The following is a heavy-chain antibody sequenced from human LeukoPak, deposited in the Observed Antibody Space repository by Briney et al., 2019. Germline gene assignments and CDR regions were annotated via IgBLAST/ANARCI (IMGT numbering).Heavy chain of an antibody. V-gene: IGHV1-18*01. D-gene: IGHD6-19*01. CDR1: GYTFTSYG. Sequence: ASVKVSCMASGYTFTSYGISWVRQAPGQGLEWMGWISAYNGNTNYAQKLQGRVTMTTDTSTSTAYMELRSLRSDDTAVYYCARALAVAGLFDYWGQGTLVTVSS. J-gene: IGHJ4*02. CDR2: ISAYNGNT. CDR3: ARALAVAGLFDY.